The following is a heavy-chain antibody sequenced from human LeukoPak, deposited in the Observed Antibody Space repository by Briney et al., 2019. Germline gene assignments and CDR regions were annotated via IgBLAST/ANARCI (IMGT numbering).Heavy chain of an antibody. CDR2: ISYDGSNK. D-gene: IGHD3-9*01. Sequence: PGGSLRLSCAASGFTFSSYGMHWVRQAPGKGLEWVAVISYDGSNKYYADSVKGRFTISRDNSKNTLYLQMNSLRAEDTAVYYCATEGDDILTGFVNAFDIWGQGTMVTVSS. CDR1: GFTFSSYG. CDR3: ATEGDDILTGFVNAFDI. J-gene: IGHJ3*02. V-gene: IGHV3-30*03.